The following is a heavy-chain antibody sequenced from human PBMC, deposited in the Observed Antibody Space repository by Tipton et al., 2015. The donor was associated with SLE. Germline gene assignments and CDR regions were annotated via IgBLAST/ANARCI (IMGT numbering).Heavy chain of an antibody. J-gene: IGHJ4*02. D-gene: IGHD6-6*01. CDR1: GDSISRSTYY. Sequence: TLSLTCNVSGDSISRSTYYWGWIRQPPGKGLEWIGTIHYLGNTYYNPSLKSRLTISVDTSKNQFSLKLNSVTAADTALYYCARLVGGRAARPGYFDYWGQGTLVTVSS. CDR3: ARLVGGRAARPGYFDY. CDR2: IHYLGNT. V-gene: IGHV4-39*01.